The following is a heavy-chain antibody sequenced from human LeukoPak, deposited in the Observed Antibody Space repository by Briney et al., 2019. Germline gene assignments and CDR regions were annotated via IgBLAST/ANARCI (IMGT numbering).Heavy chain of an antibody. Sequence: TGGSLRLSCAASGFTFSSYGMHWVRQAPGKGLEWVAVISYDGSNKYYADSVKGRFTISRGNSKNTLYLQMNSLRAEDTAVYYCASHYGSGSYWGQGTLVTVSS. CDR2: ISYDGSNK. J-gene: IGHJ4*02. CDR3: ASHYGSGSY. D-gene: IGHD3-10*01. CDR1: GFTFSSYG. V-gene: IGHV3-30*03.